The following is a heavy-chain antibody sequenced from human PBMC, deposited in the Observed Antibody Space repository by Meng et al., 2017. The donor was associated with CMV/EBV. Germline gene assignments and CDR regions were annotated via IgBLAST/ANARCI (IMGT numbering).Heavy chain of an antibody. D-gene: IGHD3-10*01. CDR3: AHRLHGSGSYYPYYFDY. Sequence: QITLEVFGPTQLKPTQTLTLTCTFSGFSLSTSGVGVGWIRQPPGKALEWLALIYWDDDKRYSPSLKSRLTITKDTSKNQVVLTMTNMDPVDTATYYCAHRLHGSGSYYPYYFDYWGQGTLVTVSS. V-gene: IGHV2-5*02. J-gene: IGHJ4*02. CDR1: GFSLSTSGVG. CDR2: IYWDDDK.